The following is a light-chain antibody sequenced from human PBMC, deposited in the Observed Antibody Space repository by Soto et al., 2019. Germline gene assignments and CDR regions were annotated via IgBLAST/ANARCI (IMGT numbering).Light chain of an antibody. V-gene: IGKV1-9*01. CDR1: QGISSY. J-gene: IGKJ2*01. CDR2: AES. Sequence: DIQLTQSPSFLSASVGDRVTITCRASQGISSYLAWYQQKPGKDPNLLIYAESTLQSGVPSRFSGSGSGTEFTLTISSLQPEDFATYYCRQLTSYPYTFGQGNQLEIK. CDR3: RQLTSYPYT.